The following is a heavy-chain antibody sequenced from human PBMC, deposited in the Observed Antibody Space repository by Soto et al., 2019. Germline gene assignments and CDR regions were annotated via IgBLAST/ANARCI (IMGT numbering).Heavy chain of an antibody. D-gene: IGHD2-15*01. Sequence: PSETLSLTCAVSGYSISSGYYWGWIRQPPGKGLEWIGSTYHSGGAYYNPSLRSRVTISVDTSKNQFSLKLTSVTAADTAVYYCAREYCSGDTCYKTLDDWGQGTLVTVSS. CDR2: TYHSGGA. CDR1: GYSISSGYY. CDR3: AREYCSGDTCYKTLDD. J-gene: IGHJ4*02. V-gene: IGHV4-38-2*02.